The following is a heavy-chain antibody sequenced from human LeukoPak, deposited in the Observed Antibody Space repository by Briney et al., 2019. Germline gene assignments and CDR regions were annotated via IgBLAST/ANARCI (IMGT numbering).Heavy chain of an antibody. CDR1: GFTFSSYA. Sequence: PGGSLRLSCAASGFTFSSYAMHWVRQAPGKGLEWVAVISYDGSNKYYADSVKGRFTISRDNSKNTLYLQMNSLRAEYTAVYYCARDLGSSGWDNNFDYWGQGTLVTVSS. CDR3: ARDLGSSGWDNNFDY. D-gene: IGHD6-19*01. CDR2: ISYDGSNK. V-gene: IGHV3-30-3*01. J-gene: IGHJ4*02.